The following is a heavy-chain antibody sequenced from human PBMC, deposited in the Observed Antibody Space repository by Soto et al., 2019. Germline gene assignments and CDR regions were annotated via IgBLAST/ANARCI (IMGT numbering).Heavy chain of an antibody. D-gene: IGHD3-10*01. CDR3: AKGSWVHHGSEGGNWLDP. Sequence: EVQLLESGGGLVQPGGSLRLSCAASGVAFSNSAMNWVRQAPGKGLEWVSGISHSGSSTHYADSVKGRFTISRDNSKNTLYLQMNSLRAEDTAVYYCAKGSWVHHGSEGGNWLDPCGQGTLVSVSS. V-gene: IGHV3-23*01. CDR1: GVAFSNSA. J-gene: IGHJ5*02. CDR2: ISHSGSST.